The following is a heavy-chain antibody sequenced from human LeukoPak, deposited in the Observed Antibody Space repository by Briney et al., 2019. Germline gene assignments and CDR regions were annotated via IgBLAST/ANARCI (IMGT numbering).Heavy chain of an antibody. CDR1: GFTFSTYD. J-gene: IGHJ4*02. CDR3: ARQSYGGNYDY. Sequence: PGGSLRLSCAASGFTFSTYDMHWVRQATGKGLEWVSAIGTAGDTYYPGSVKGRFTISRENAKNSLYLQTNSLRAGDTAVYYCARQSYGGNYDYWGQGTLVTVSS. CDR2: IGTAGDT. V-gene: IGHV3-13*04. D-gene: IGHD4-23*01.